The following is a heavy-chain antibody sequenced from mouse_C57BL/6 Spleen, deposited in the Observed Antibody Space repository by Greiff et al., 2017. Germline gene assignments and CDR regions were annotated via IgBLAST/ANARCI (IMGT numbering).Heavy chain of an antibody. J-gene: IGHJ3*01. CDR2: IDPSDSYT. CDR1: GYTFTSYW. Sequence: QVHVKQPGAELVRPGTSVKLSCKASGYTFTSYWMHWVKQRPGQGLEWIGVIDPSDSYTNYNQKFKGKATLTVDTSSSTAYMQLSSLTSEDSAVYYCARWDLDSSPAYWGQGTLVTVSA. CDR3: ARWDLDSSPAY. V-gene: IGHV1-59*01. D-gene: IGHD3-2*02.